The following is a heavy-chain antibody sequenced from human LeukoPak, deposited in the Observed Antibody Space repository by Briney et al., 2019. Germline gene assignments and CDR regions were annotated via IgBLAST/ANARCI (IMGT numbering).Heavy chain of an antibody. CDR2: IYYSGST. J-gene: IGHJ1*01. CDR3: ARSAFEYFQH. Sequence: SDTLSLTCTVSGGSIRSGGYYWSWIRQHPGKGLEWIGYIYYSGSTYYNPSLKSRVTISVDTSKNQFSLKLSSVTAADTAVYYCARSAFEYFQHWGQGTLVTVSS. V-gene: IGHV4-31*03. D-gene: IGHD3-3*02. CDR1: GGSIRSGGYY.